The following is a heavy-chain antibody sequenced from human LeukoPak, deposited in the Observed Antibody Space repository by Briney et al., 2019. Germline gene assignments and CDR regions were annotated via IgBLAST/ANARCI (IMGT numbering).Heavy chain of an antibody. Sequence: AGGSLRLSCAASGLTFSSHWMHWVRQAPGKGLVWVSRITNDGSSTTYADSVKGRFTISRDNSKNTLYLQMNSLRAEDTAVYYCARGLDDSSGFDYWGQGTLVTVSS. CDR1: GLTFSSHW. V-gene: IGHV3-74*01. CDR3: ARGLDDSSGFDY. D-gene: IGHD3-22*01. J-gene: IGHJ4*02. CDR2: ITNDGSST.